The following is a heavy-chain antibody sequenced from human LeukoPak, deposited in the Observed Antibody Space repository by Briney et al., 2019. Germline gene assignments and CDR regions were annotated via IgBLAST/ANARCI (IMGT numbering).Heavy chain of an antibody. D-gene: IGHD4-17*01. Sequence: PSGTLSLTCTVSGGSISSYYWSWIRQPPGKGLEWIGYIYYSGSTNYNPSPKSRVTISVDTSKNQFSLKLSSVTAADTAVYYCARDGDGDYGTDYWGQGTLVTVSS. CDR2: IYYSGST. CDR3: ARDGDGDYGTDY. J-gene: IGHJ4*02. CDR1: GGSISSYY. V-gene: IGHV4-59*01.